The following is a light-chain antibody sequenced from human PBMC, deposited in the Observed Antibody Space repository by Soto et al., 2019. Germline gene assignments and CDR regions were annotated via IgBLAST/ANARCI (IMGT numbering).Light chain of an antibody. CDR1: SSDVGGYNY. CDR2: DVN. J-gene: IGLJ1*01. Sequence: QSALTQPASVSGSPGQSITISCTGTSSDVGGYNYVSWYQHHPGKAPKLMIYDVNNRPSGVSNRFSGSKSGNTASLTISGLQAEDEADYYCSSYTSSSTLGGVFGTGTKVTVL. CDR3: SSYTSSSTLGGV. V-gene: IGLV2-14*03.